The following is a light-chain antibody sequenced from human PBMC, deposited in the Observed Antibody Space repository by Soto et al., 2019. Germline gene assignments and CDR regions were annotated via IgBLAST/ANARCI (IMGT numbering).Light chain of an antibody. CDR2: EVS. Sequence: QSALTQPPSASGSPGQSVTISCTGTSSDVGGYNYVSWYQQHPGKAPKLMISEVSQRPSGVPDRFSGSKSGNTASVTVSGLQAEDEADYYCSSYAGTNNYVFGTGTKVTVL. CDR1: SSDVGGYNY. V-gene: IGLV2-8*01. CDR3: SSYAGTNNYV. J-gene: IGLJ1*01.